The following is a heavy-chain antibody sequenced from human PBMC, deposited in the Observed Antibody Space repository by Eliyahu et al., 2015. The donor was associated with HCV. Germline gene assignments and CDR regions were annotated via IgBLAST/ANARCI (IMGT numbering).Heavy chain of an antibody. CDR3: AREHYSSSPTDY. CDR1: GFTFSTYW. CDR2: ISRDGSTT. Sequence: EVQLVQSGRGLVQPGGSLRLSCAASGFTFSTYWMHWVRQAPGKGLMWVSRISRDGSTTSYADSVKGRFTISRDNAKNTLYLQMDSLRAEDTAVYYCAREHYSSSPTDYWGQGTLVTVSS. V-gene: IGHV3-74*01. D-gene: IGHD6-6*01. J-gene: IGHJ4*02.